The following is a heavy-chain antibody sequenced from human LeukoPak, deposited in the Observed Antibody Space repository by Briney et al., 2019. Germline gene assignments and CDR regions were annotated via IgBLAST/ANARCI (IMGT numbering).Heavy chain of an antibody. CDR3: AKSVASDAY. V-gene: IGHV3-23*01. J-gene: IGHJ4*02. CDR1: GFTFSNYA. D-gene: IGHD5-12*01. CDR2: ISGSGGST. Sequence: PGGSLRLSCAASGFTFSNYAMSWVRQAPGKGLEWVSVISGSGGSTFYADSVKGRLTISRDNSKNTLSLQMNGLIPEDTAVYYCAKSVASDAYWGQGTLVTVSS.